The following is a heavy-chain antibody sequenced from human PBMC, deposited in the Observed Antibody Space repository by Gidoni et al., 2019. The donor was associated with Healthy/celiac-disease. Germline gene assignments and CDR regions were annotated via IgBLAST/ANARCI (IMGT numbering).Heavy chain of an antibody. CDR3: ARVAVGASAFDI. D-gene: IGHD1-26*01. V-gene: IGHV3-21*01. CDR2: ISSSSSYI. Sequence: EVQLVESGGGLVKPGGSLRLSGAASGFTFSSYSMNWVRQAPGKGLEWVSSISSSSSYIYYADSVKGRFTISRDNANNSLFLQMNSLRAEDTAVYYCARVAVGASAFDIWGQGTMVTVSS. CDR1: GFTFSSYS. J-gene: IGHJ3*02.